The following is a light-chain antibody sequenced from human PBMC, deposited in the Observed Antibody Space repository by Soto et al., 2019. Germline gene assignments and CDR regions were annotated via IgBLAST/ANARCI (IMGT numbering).Light chain of an antibody. CDR3: CSYINYNTYV. J-gene: IGLJ1*01. CDR1: SSDVGVYDY. V-gene: IGLV2-14*03. CDR2: DVT. Sequence: QSALTQPASVSGSPGQSVTISCTGTSSDVGVYDYVSWYQHHPGRAPKLIIYDVTNRPSGVSDRFSGSNSASTASLTISGLQAEDEADYFCCSYINYNTYVFGTGTKVTVL.